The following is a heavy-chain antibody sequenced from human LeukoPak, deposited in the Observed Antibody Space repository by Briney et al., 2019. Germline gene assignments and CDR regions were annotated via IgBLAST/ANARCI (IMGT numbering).Heavy chain of an antibody. V-gene: IGHV1-2*02. Sequence: GASVKVSCKASGYTFSAFHIHWVRQDPGLGLEWMGWINPNSGGTNFAPKFHGRVSMTRDTSLSTAYMELSSLRSDDTAVYYCAADPYYYDSSGYSELGAFDIWGQGTMVTVSS. D-gene: IGHD3-22*01. CDR2: INPNSGGT. CDR3: AADPYYYDSSGYSELGAFDI. CDR1: GYTFSAFH. J-gene: IGHJ3*02.